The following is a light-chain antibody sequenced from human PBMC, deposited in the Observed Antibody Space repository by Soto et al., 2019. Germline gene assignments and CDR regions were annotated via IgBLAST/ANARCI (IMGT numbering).Light chain of an antibody. CDR1: SSDVGGYNH. Sequence: QSALTQPRSVSGSPGQSVTISCTGTSSDVGGYNHVSWYQQHPGKAPKLMIYDVITRPSGVPDRFSGSKSGNTASLTISGLQAEDEADYYCCSYAGTYTFVFGTGTKVTVL. V-gene: IGLV2-11*01. CDR2: DVI. J-gene: IGLJ1*01. CDR3: CSYAGTYTFV.